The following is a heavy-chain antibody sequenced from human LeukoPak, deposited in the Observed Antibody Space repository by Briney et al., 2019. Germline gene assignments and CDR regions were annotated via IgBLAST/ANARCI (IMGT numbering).Heavy chain of an antibody. Sequence: ASVKVSCKASGYTFTGYYMHWVRQAPGQGLEWMGWINPNSGGTNYAQKFQGWVTMTRDTSISTAYMELSRLRSDDTAVYYCARDCFGFFLPAPPRMGVVLFNIGAQGT. D-gene: IGHD5-18*01. CDR3: ARDCFGFFLPAPPRMGVVLFNI. CDR1: GYTFTGYY. J-gene: IGHJ4*01. CDR2: INPNSGGT. V-gene: IGHV1-2*04.